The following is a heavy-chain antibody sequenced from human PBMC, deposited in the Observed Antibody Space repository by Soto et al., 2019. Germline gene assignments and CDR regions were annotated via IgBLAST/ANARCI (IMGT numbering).Heavy chain of an antibody. V-gene: IGHV4-34*01. CDR2: INHSGST. J-gene: IGHJ5*02. CDR3: ARFLYCIAARCNWFDL. CDR1: GGSFSGYY. Sequence: PSETLSLTCAVYGGSFSGYYWSWIRQPPGKGLEWIGEINHSGSTNYNPSLKSRVTISVDTSKNQFSLKLSSVTAADTAVYYCARFLYCIAARCNWFDLWGQGTPVPVSS. D-gene: IGHD6-6*01.